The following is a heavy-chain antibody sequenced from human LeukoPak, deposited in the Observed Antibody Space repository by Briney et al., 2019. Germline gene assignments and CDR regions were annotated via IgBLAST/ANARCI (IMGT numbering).Heavy chain of an antibody. CDR3: ARDLIPVTKGSDI. D-gene: IGHD4-17*01. Sequence: SETLSLTCAVSTDSISSHYWSWIRQPPGKGLEWIGYISYIGSTNYNPSLKSRVTISIDTSKNQFSLKLRSVTAADTAVYYCARDLIPVTKGSDIWGQGTMVSVSS. CDR2: ISYIGST. V-gene: IGHV4-59*11. J-gene: IGHJ3*02. CDR1: TDSISSHY.